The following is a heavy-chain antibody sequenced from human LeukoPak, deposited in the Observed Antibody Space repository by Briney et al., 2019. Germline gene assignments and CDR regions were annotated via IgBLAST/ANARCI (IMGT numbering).Heavy chain of an antibody. CDR2: IHHNGEIT. D-gene: IGHD1-26*01. V-gene: IGHV3-64D*06. J-gene: IGHJ4*02. Sequence: GGSLRLSCSASGFTLFWHVMHWVRQAPGKALEYVSFIHHNGEITSYADSVRGRFTVSRGNSKNTLFLELSSLRVDDTAVYYCARDMSGTYSFDYWGQGTLVTVSS. CDR1: GFTLFWHV. CDR3: ARDMSGTYSFDY.